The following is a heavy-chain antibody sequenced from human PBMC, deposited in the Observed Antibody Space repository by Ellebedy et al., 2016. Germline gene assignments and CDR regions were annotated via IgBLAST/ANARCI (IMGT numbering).Heavy chain of an antibody. CDR3: ARDREWFGKTYYGMDV. CDR2: IKQDGSEK. CDR1: GFTFSSYW. D-gene: IGHD3-10*01. J-gene: IGHJ6*02. V-gene: IGHV3-7*01. Sequence: GGSLRLXXAASGFTFSSYWMSWVRQAPGKGLEWVANIKQDGSEKYYVDSVKGRFTISRDNAKNSLYLQMNSLRAEDTAVYYCARDREWFGKTYYGMDVWGQGTTVTVSS.